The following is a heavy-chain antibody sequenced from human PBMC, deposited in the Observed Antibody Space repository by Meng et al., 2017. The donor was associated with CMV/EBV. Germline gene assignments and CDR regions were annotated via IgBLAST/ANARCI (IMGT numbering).Heavy chain of an antibody. CDR1: GFTSSDYY. V-gene: IGHV1-2*02. CDR2: VNSNNDAT. D-gene: IGHD6-19*01. J-gene: IGHJ4*02. Sequence: LKLVQSGAEMKKHGASVKVPCTTSGFTSSDYYIHWGRQAPGQGLEWMGWVNSNNDATNYARKFQGRVSMTRDTSISTAHMELSRLMSDDTAVYYCVRSSGWSLFDYWGQGTLVTVSS. CDR3: VRSSGWSLFDY.